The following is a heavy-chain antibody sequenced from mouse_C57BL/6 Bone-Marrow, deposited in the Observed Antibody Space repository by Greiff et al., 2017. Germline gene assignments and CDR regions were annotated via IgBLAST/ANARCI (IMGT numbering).Heavy chain of an antibody. CDR1: GFTFSDYG. CDR2: ISSGSSTI. D-gene: IGHD2-3*01. CDR3: ERRGWLPYAMDY. V-gene: IGHV5-17*01. Sequence: EVQGVESGGGLVKPGGSLKLSCAASGFTFSDYGMHWVRQAPEKGLEWVAYISSGSSTIYYADTVKGRFTISRDNAKKTLFLQMNSLRSEDTAMYYCERRGWLPYAMDYWGQGTSVTVSS. J-gene: IGHJ4*01.